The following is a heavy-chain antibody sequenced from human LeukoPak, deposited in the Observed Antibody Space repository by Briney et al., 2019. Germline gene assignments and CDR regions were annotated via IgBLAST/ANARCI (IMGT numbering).Heavy chain of an antibody. D-gene: IGHD2-15*01. Sequence: PGGSLRLSCAASGFTFSSYSMNRVRQAPGKGLEWVSSISSSSSYIYYADSVKGRFTISRDNSKNTLYLQMNSLRAEDTAVYYCAKDPRRIPYYYYGMDVWGQGTTVTVSS. J-gene: IGHJ6*02. CDR3: AKDPRRIPYYYYGMDV. CDR1: GFTFSSYS. CDR2: ISSSSSYI. V-gene: IGHV3-21*04.